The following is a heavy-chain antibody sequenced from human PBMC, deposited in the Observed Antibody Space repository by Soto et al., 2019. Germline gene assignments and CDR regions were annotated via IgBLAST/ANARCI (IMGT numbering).Heavy chain of an antibody. CDR3: ARGGDNSSQEYYYYGMDV. Sequence: QVQLVESGGGVVQPGRSLRLSCAASGFTLSTYAMHWVRQAPGKGLEWVAFISFDGNTKYYADSVKGRFTISRDNSKNTLYLRMNSLRAEDTAVYYCARGGDNSSQEYYYYGMDVWGQGTTVTVSS. D-gene: IGHD6-6*01. CDR1: GFTLSTYA. CDR2: ISFDGNTK. J-gene: IGHJ6*02. V-gene: IGHV3-30-3*01.